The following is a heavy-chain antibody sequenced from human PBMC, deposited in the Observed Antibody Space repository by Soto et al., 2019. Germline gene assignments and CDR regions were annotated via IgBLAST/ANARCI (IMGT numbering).Heavy chain of an antibody. CDR2: TYYRSKWYN. CDR3: ARVLPVAGRFDP. Sequence: PSQTLSLTCAISGDSVSSNSAAWNWIRQSPSRGLKWLGRTYYRSKWYNDYAVSVKGRITINPDTSKNQFSLQLNSVTPEDTAMYYCARVLPVAGRFDPWGQGTLVTVSS. CDR1: GDSVSSNSAA. J-gene: IGHJ5*02. V-gene: IGHV6-1*01. D-gene: IGHD6-19*01.